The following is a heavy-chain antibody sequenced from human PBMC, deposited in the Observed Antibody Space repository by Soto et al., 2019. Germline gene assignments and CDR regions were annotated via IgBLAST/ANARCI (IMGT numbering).Heavy chain of an antibody. CDR1: GYTFTSYY. J-gene: IGHJ3*02. CDR2: INPSGGST. Sequence: ASVKVSCKASGYTFTSYYMHWVRQAPGQGLEWMGIINPSGGSTSYAQKFQGRVTMTRDTSTSTVYMELSSLRSEDTAVYYCARFRNTVGRISAFDIWCQGTMVTVSS. CDR3: ARFRNTVGRISAFDI. D-gene: IGHD4-4*01. V-gene: IGHV1-46*03.